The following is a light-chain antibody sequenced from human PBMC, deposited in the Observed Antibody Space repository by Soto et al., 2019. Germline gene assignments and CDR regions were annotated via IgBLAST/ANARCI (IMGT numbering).Light chain of an antibody. Sequence: EIVLTQSPGTLSLSPGERATLSCRASQTVRSSSLAWYQQKPGQAPRLLIFGASTRAAGFPDRFSGSGSGTDFTLTISRLEPEDFAVYYCQQYGSSPRTFGQGTKVDI. V-gene: IGKV3-20*01. CDR3: QQYGSSPRT. J-gene: IGKJ1*01. CDR1: QTVRSSS. CDR2: GAS.